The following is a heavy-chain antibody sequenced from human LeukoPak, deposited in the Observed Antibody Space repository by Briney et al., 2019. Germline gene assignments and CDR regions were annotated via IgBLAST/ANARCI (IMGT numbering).Heavy chain of an antibody. CDR1: GYTFTSYA. Sequence: ASVKVSCKASGYTFTSYAMNWVRQAPGQGLEWMGWINTNSGNPTYAQGFTGRFVFSLDTSVSTAYLQISSLKAEDTAVYYCARDRFDYYDSSGYPFDYWGQGTLVTVSS. D-gene: IGHD3-22*01. CDR3: ARDRFDYYDSSGYPFDY. V-gene: IGHV7-4-1*02. J-gene: IGHJ4*02. CDR2: INTNSGNP.